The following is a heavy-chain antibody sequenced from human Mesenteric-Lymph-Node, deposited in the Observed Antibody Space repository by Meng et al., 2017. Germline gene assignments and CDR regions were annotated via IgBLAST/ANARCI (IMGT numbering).Heavy chain of an antibody. CDR3: TTDAGPRTYYYFDY. J-gene: IGHJ4*02. D-gene: IGHD1-14*01. CDR2: IKSKTDGGAT. CDR1: GFTFRNAW. V-gene: IGHV3-15*01. Sequence: GGSLRLSCGASGFTFRNAWMSWVRQAPGKGLEWVGRIKSKTDGGATDYAAPVKGRFTISRDDSKNMLYLQMNSLKTEDTAVYYCTTDAGPRTYYYFDYWGQGTLVTVSS.